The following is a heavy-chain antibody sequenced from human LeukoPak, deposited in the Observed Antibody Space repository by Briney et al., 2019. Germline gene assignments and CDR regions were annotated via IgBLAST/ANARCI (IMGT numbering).Heavy chain of an antibody. Sequence: SETLSLTSAVYGGSFSGYYWSWIRQPPGKGLEWIGEINHSGSTNYNPSLKSRVTISVDTSKNQFSLKLSSVTAADTAVYYCARQNYYNFWNALNWFDPWGQGTLVTVSS. CDR2: INHSGST. CDR3: ARQNYYNFWNALNWFDP. V-gene: IGHV4-34*01. D-gene: IGHD3-3*01. CDR1: GGSFSGYY. J-gene: IGHJ5*02.